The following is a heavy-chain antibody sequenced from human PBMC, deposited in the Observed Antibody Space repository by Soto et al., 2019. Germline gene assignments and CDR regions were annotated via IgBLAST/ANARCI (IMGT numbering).Heavy chain of an antibody. CDR1: GYTFTTYD. Sequence: QVQLMQSGAEVKKPGASVKVSCKASGYTFTTYDINWVRQAPGQGLEWMGWMNPNRTNTGYAEKFQGRVTRTRDTSISTGYMELSSVRYCDTAGDYCVRGGFLSHDHVIIAPAALGFDPWGQGTLVTVSS. V-gene: IGHV1-8*01. D-gene: IGHD2-2*01. J-gene: IGHJ5*02. CDR2: MNPNRTNT. CDR3: VRGGFLSHDHVIIAPAALGFDP.